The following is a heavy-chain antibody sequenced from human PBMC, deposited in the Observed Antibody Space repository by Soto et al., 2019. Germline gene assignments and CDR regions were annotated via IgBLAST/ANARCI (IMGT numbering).Heavy chain of an antibody. CDR3: AKDSRILIMTPYFDY. J-gene: IGHJ4*02. V-gene: IGHV3-23*01. D-gene: IGHD3-16*01. CDR1: GFTFSSYA. CDR2: ISGSGGST. Sequence: GGSLRLSCAASGFTFSSYAMSWVRQAPGKGLEWVSAISGSGGSTYYADSVKGRFTISRDNSKNTLYLQMNSLRAEDTAVYYCAKDSRILIMTPYFDYWGQGTLVTVSS.